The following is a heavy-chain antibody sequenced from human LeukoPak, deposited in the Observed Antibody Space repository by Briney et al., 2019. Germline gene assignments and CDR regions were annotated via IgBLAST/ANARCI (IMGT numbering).Heavy chain of an antibody. CDR1: GSTFSNYW. J-gene: IGHJ4*02. V-gene: IGHV3-7*01. CDR3: ASLQTDPTVVNGF. Sequence: WGSLRLSCEVSGSTFSNYWMSWIRQVPGKGLEWLACIKGDGSERHYVDCVRGRFTVSRDSAKSSLCLQMNSLSPEDTAVYYCASLQTDPTVVNGFWGQGTLVTVSS. CDR2: IKGDGSER. D-gene: IGHD4-11*01.